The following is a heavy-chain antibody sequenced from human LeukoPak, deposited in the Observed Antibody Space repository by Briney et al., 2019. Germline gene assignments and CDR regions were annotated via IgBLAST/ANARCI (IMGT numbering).Heavy chain of an antibody. Sequence: GGSLRLSCAASGFTLSSFAMNWVRQAPGKGLEWVSAISGRGGSTFYADSVKGRFTISRDNSENTLYLQMNSLRAEDTAVYYCVKRTVNYPFDFWGQGTLLTVSS. CDR2: ISGRGGST. D-gene: IGHD1-7*01. V-gene: IGHV3-23*01. CDR3: VKRTVNYPFDF. CDR1: GFTLSSFA. J-gene: IGHJ4*02.